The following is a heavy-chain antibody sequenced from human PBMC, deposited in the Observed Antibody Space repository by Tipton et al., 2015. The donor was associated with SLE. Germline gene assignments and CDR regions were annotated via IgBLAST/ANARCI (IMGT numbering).Heavy chain of an antibody. D-gene: IGHD5-12*01. CDR3: AREDVSEGATNYFDY. CDR1: GGSVSSGSYY. Sequence: TLSLTCTVSGGSVSSGSYYWSWIRQPPGKGLEWIGYIYYSGSTNYNPSLKSRVTISVDTSKNQFSLKLSSVTAADTAVYYCAREDVSEGATNYFDYWGQGTLGTVSS. J-gene: IGHJ4*02. CDR2: IYYSGST. V-gene: IGHV4-61*01.